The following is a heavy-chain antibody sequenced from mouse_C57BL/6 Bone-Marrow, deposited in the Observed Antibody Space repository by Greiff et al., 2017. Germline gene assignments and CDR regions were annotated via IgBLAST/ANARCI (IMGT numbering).Heavy chain of an antibody. D-gene: IGHD4-1*01. J-gene: IGHJ2*01. CDR1: GYTFTSYW. Sequence: QVQLKQSGAELVKPGASVKLSCKASGYTFTSYWMHWVKQRPGQGLEWIGMIHPNSGSTNYNEKFKSKSTLTVDKSSSTAYMQLSSLTSEDSAVYYCAELGLFDYWGQGTTLTVSS. CDR3: AELGLFDY. CDR2: IHPNSGST. V-gene: IGHV1-64*01.